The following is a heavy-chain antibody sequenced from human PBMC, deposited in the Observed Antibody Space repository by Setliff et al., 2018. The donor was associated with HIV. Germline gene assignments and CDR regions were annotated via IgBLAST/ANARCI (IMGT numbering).Heavy chain of an antibody. CDR2: ISGSRLTP. D-gene: IGHD3-9*01. CDR1: GFTLNNFA. V-gene: IGHV3-23*01. J-gene: IGHJ4*02. CDR3: TKANYDVFTGYYDY. Sequence: PGGSLRLSCAASGFTLNNFAMNWVRQAPGKGLEWVSSISGSRLTPYYADSVKGRFTISRDNSKNTVYLQMNSLRAEDTAVYYCTKANYDVFTGYYDYWGQGTLVTVSS.